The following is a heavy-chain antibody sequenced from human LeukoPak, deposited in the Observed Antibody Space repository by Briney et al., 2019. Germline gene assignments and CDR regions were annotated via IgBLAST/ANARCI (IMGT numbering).Heavy chain of an antibody. CDR3: ARGLAYCGGDCYHPDWFDP. D-gene: IGHD2-21*01. CDR2: IKQDGSEK. V-gene: IGHV3-7*01. CDR1: GFTFSDYY. Sequence: GGSLRLSCAASGFTFSDYYMSWIRQAPGKGLEWVANIKQDGSEKYHVDSVKGRFTISRDNAKNSLYLQMNSLRAEDTAVYYCARGLAYCGGDCYHPDWFDPWGQGTLVTVSS. J-gene: IGHJ5*02.